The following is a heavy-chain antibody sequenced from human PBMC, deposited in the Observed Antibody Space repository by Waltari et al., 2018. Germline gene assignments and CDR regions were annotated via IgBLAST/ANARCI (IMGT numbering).Heavy chain of an antibody. D-gene: IGHD6-13*01. J-gene: IGHJ4*02. V-gene: IGHV3-23*01. Sequence: EVQLLESGGGLVQPGGSLRLSCAASGFTFSSYAMRWVRRGQGKGLEWVSAISGSGGSTYYADSVKGRFTISRDNSKNTLYLQMNSLRAEDTAVYYCAKGQLAFDYWGQGTLVTVSS. CDR1: GFTFSSYA. CDR3: AKGQLAFDY. CDR2: ISGSGGST.